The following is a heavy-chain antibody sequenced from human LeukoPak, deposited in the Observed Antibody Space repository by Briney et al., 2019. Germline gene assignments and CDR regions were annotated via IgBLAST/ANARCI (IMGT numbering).Heavy chain of an antibody. Sequence: GGSLRLSRAASGFRFSSYAMSWVRQAPGKGLEWVSAISGNGDSTKYADSVKGRFTISRDNSQTTLYLQMNSLRAEDTAVFYCAKAIDSSGYYYERGADYWGQGTLVTVSS. J-gene: IGHJ4*02. CDR2: ISGNGDST. CDR1: GFRFSSYA. CDR3: AKAIDSSGYYYERGADY. D-gene: IGHD3-22*01. V-gene: IGHV3-23*01.